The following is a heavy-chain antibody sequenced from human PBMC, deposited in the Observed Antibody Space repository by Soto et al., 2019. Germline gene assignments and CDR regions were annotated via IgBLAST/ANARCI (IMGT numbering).Heavy chain of an antibody. J-gene: IGHJ5*02. Sequence: QVQLVQTGAEVKRPGASVKVSCEASGYTFTTYDINWVRQASGQGLEWMGCVNPSSGNTVYAQKFHGRVTMTRDTSISTAYMEQSSLKSDDTAIYYCARSSLYIWNDHCAQGTLVTVSS. CDR2: VNPSSGNT. V-gene: IGHV1-8*01. CDR1: GYTFTTYD. D-gene: IGHD1-20*01. CDR3: ARSSLYIWNDH.